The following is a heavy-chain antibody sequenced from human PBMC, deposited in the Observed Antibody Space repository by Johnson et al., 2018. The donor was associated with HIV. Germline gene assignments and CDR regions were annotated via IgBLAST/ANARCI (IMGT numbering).Heavy chain of an antibody. J-gene: IGHJ3*02. CDR3: ARGGPIAVETTGAFDI. CDR1: GFTFDDYG. D-gene: IGHD6-19*01. Sequence: VQLVESGGSVVRPGGSLRLSCAGSGFTFDDYGLSWVRQAPGKGLEWVAGMNWNGGSIGYADSVKGRFTISRDNAKNSLYLQMNSLRAEDTAVYYCARGGPIAVETTGAFDIWGQGTMVTVSS. CDR2: MNWNGGSI. V-gene: IGHV3-20*04.